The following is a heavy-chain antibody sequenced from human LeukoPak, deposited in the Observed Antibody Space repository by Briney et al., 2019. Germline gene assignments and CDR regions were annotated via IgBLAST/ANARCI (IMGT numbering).Heavy chain of an antibody. CDR3: RGYREITMIVVGGYYFDY. CDR2: IYYSGST. CDR1: GGSISSSSYY. D-gene: IGHD3-22*01. J-gene: IGHJ4*02. V-gene: IGHV4-39*01. Sequence: SETLSLTCTVSGGSISSSSYYWGWIRQPRGKGLEWIGSIYYSGSTYYNPSLKSRVTISVDTSKNQFSLKLSSVTAADTAVYYCRGYREITMIVVGGYYFDYWGQGTLVTVSS.